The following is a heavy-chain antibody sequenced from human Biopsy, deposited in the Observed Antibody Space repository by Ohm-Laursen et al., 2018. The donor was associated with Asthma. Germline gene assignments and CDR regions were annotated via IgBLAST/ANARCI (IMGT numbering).Heavy chain of an antibody. CDR2: IMTVFGTT. CDR1: GGTFSNFA. CDR3: ARCQVGYSSGWSLLLKKIYYSGMDV. J-gene: IGHJ6*02. Sequence: SSVKVSCKAPGGTFSNFAISWVRQAPGQGLEWLGGIMTVFGTTNYAKKFLGRVTITADESTSIAYMEVTSLRSEDTAIYYFARCQVGYSSGWSLLLKKIYYSGMDVWGQGTAVTVSS. V-gene: IGHV1-69*01. D-gene: IGHD6-19*01.